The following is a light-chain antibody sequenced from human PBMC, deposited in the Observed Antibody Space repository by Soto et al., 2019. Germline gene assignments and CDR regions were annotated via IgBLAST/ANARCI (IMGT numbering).Light chain of an antibody. CDR3: KYSSSSGT. CDR1: QSVSSY. J-gene: IGKJ1*01. V-gene: IGKV3-11*01. Sequence: VLTQSPATLSLSPGERATLSCRASQSVSSYLAWYQQKPGQAPRLLIYDASNRATGIPARFSGSGSGTDFTLTISSFVPKDGAVYHCKYSSSSGTVAQGIKVEI. CDR2: DAS.